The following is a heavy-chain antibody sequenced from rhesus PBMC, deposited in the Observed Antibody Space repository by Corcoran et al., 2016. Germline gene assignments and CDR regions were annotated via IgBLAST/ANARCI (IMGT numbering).Heavy chain of an antibody. CDR3: AKAGTGTTWANDY. CDR1: GFTFSSYG. D-gene: IGHD1-26*01. Sequence: VQLVESGGGLFQPGGSLRLSCAASGFTFSSYGMYWVRPAPGGGLEWISAISSGGGSTYYADSVKGRFTISRDNSKNTLSLQMNSLRAEDTAVYYCAKAGTGTTWANDYWGQGVLVTVSS. CDR2: ISSGGGST. V-gene: IGHV3S25*01. J-gene: IGHJ4*01.